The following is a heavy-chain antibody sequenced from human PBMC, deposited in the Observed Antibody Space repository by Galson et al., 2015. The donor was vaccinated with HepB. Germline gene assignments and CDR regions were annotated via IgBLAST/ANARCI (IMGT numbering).Heavy chain of an antibody. CDR3: AKESPLRNPFDF. CDR2: ISSDSGYI. Sequence: SLRLSCATSGFTFSNYNMIWVRQAPGKGLEWVSSISSDSGYIYYADSVKGRFSISRDNAKNSLSLQINNLGIEDTAVYFCAKESPLRNPFDFWGQGTVVSVSS. CDR1: GFTFSNYN. D-gene: IGHD1-14*01. V-gene: IGHV3-21*01. J-gene: IGHJ4*02.